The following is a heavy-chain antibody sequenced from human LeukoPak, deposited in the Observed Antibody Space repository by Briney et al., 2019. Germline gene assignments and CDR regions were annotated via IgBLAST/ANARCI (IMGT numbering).Heavy chain of an antibody. V-gene: IGHV3-30-3*01. CDR3: ARGNGYNAYYFDY. J-gene: IGHJ4*02. D-gene: IGHD5-24*01. Sequence: PWGSLTLTCAVSGFIFSSYYMYWFRQAPGKGLEWVIVISYDGSTKYYADSVKGRFTISRDNTKNTLYLQMSSLRGEDTAVYYCARGNGYNAYYFDYWGQGTLVTVSS. CDR1: GFIFSSYY. CDR2: ISYDGSTK.